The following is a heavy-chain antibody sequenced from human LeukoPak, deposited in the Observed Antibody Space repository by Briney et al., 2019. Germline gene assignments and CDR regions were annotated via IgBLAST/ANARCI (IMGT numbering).Heavy chain of an antibody. CDR3: GCDSSGWYEAIDY. V-gene: IGHV3-23*01. CDR2: ITENGGST. Sequence: PGGPMSLCWASSGFIFGTYAMTWVRQAPGRGLEWVASITENGGSTHYADSVKVRFTISRDNSYNTLYLHMHSLRVEDTALYYCGCDSSGWYEAIDYWGQGTLVTVSS. CDR1: GFIFGTYA. D-gene: IGHD6-19*01. J-gene: IGHJ4*02.